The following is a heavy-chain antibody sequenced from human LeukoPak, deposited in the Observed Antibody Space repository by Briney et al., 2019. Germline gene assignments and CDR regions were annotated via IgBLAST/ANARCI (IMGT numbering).Heavy chain of an antibody. CDR3: ARLVVPDDYFDY. CDR2: IDPSDSYT. Sequence: GESLKISCKGSGYSFTNYWISWVRQMPGKGLEWMGRIDPSDSYTNYSPSFQGHVTISADKSISTAYLQWSSLKASDTAMYYCARLVVPDDYFDYWGQGTLVTVSS. D-gene: IGHD6-6*01. CDR1: GYSFTNYW. V-gene: IGHV5-10-1*01. J-gene: IGHJ4*02.